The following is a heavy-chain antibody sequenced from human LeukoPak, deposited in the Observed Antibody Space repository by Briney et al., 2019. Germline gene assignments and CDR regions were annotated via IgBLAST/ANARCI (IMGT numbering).Heavy chain of an antibody. CDR3: ATPAAGPRAEYSQH. D-gene: IGHD6-13*01. V-gene: IGHV3-21*01. J-gene: IGHJ1*01. CDR1: GFMFEIHA. CDR2: ISSNSAYI. Sequence: GGSLRLSCVTSGFMFEIHAMHWVRQAPGKGLEWVSSISSNSAYIYSADSVKGRFTTSRDNAKNSLYLQMNSLRAEDTAVYYCATPAAGPRAEYSQHWGQGTLVTVSS.